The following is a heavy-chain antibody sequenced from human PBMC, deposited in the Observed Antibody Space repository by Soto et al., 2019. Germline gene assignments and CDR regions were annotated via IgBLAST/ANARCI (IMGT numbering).Heavy chain of an antibody. CDR1: GYTFTSYG. D-gene: IGHD3-22*01. Sequence: ASVKVSCKASGYTFTSYGISCVRQAPGQGLEWMGWISAYNGNTNYAQKLQGRVTMTTDTSTSTAYMELRSLRSDDTAVYYCARDRPYYYDSSGYPIDYWGQGTLVTVSS. CDR3: ARDRPYYYDSSGYPIDY. J-gene: IGHJ4*02. CDR2: ISAYNGNT. V-gene: IGHV1-18*01.